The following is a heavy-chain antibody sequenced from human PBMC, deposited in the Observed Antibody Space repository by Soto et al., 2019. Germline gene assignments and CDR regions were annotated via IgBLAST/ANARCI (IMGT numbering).Heavy chain of an antibody. V-gene: IGHV4-30-4*01. D-gene: IGHD2-2*01. CDR3: ARDCISSSCWSSYCGMDV. CDR1: GGSISSGDYY. Sequence: SETLSLTCTVSGGSISSGDYYWSWIRQPPGKGLEWIGYIYYSGSTYYNPSLKSRVTISVDTSKNQFSLKLSSVTAADTAVYYCARDCISSSCWSSYCGMDVWGQGTTVTVSS. CDR2: IYYSGST. J-gene: IGHJ6*02.